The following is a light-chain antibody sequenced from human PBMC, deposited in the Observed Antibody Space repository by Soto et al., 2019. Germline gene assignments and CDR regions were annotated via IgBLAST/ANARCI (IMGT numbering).Light chain of an antibody. V-gene: IGLV3-21*01. CDR2: C. J-gene: IGLJ3*02. CDR1: NIGSKS. CDR3: QVWDISSGHVV. Sequence: SSELTQPPSVSVAPGKTASVACGGSNIGSKSVHWYQQKSGQAPVLVMYCDRPSGIPERFSGSNSGNTATLTISRVEAGDEADYYCQVWDISSGHVVFGGGTKLTVL.